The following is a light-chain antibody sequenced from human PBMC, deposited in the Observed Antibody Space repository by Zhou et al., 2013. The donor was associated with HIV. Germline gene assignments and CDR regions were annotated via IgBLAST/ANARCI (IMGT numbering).Light chain of an antibody. CDR2: GAS. CDR3: QQTYNTPPT. CDR1: QSIDNY. Sequence: DVQMTQSPSSLSAYVGDRVSITCRASQSIDNYLNWYQHKPGKAPKVLIYGASTLQSGVPSRFSGSGYGRDFTLTITSLQPEDFATYYCQQTYNTPPTFGGGTKVEIK. V-gene: IGKV1-39*01. J-gene: IGKJ4*01.